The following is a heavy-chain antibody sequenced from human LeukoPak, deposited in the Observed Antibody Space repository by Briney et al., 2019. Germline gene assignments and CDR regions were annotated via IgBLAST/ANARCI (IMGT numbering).Heavy chain of an antibody. CDR1: GFTFSSYA. V-gene: IGHV3-23*01. CDR2: ISGSGGST. Sequence: GGSLRLSCAASGFTFSSYAMSWVRQAPGKGLEWVSAISGSGGSTYYVDSVKGRFTISRDNSKNTLYLQMNSLRAEDTAVYYCAKDRGSSSWYDYWGQGTLVTVSS. D-gene: IGHD6-13*01. J-gene: IGHJ4*02. CDR3: AKDRGSSSWYDY.